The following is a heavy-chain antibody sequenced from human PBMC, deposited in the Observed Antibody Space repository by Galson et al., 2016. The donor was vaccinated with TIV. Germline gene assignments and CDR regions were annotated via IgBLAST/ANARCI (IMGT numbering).Heavy chain of an antibody. V-gene: IGHV3-23*01. D-gene: IGHD4/OR15-4a*01. CDR1: GFTFNNYA. J-gene: IGHJ3*01. CDR3: AKRKNYGGDAFED. Sequence: SLRLSCAASGFTFNNYAMNWVRQAPGKGLEWVSGIGGSGGITYFADSVKGRFSISRDNSKDTLYLQLNSLRAEDTAVYYCAKRKNYGGDAFEDWGQGTMVTVSS. CDR2: IGGSGGIT.